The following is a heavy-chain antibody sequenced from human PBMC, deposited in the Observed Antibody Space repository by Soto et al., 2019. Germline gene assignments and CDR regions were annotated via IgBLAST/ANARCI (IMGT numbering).Heavy chain of an antibody. CDR2: IYTSGST. D-gene: IGHD5-18*01. V-gene: IGHV4-4*07. CDR3: ARDRLGSYGFNWFDP. CDR1: GGSISSYY. J-gene: IGHJ5*02. Sequence: SETLSLTCTVSGGSISSYYWSWIRQPAGKGLEWIGRIYTSGSTNYSPSLKSRVTMSVDTFKNQFSLKLSSVTAADTAVYYCARDRLGSYGFNWFDPWGQGTLVTVSS.